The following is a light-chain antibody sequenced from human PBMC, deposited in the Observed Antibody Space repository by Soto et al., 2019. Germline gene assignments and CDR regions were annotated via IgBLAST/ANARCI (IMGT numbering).Light chain of an antibody. CDR3: SSYTSSSTLEVV. Sequence: QSALTQPASVSGSPGQSITISCTGTSSDVGGYNYVSRYQQHPGKAPKLMIYDVSNRPSGVSNRFSGSKSGNTASLTISGLQAEDEADYYCSSYTSSSTLEVVFGGGTKLTVL. CDR2: DVS. J-gene: IGLJ2*01. CDR1: SSDVGGYNY. V-gene: IGLV2-14*01.